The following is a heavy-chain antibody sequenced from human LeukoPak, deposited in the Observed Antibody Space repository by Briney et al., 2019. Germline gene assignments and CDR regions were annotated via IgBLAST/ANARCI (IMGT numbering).Heavy chain of an antibody. J-gene: IGHJ2*01. CDR1: GGSISSGDYY. Sequence: SETLSLTCNVSGGSISSGDYYWSWIRQPPGKRLEWIGYIYYSGSTYYNPSLKSRVTISVDTSKNQFSLKLSSVTAADTAVYYCARLRIQPDCYFDLWGRGTLVTVSS. V-gene: IGHV4-30-4*01. CDR3: ARLRIQPDCYFDL. D-gene: IGHD1-14*01. CDR2: IYYSGST.